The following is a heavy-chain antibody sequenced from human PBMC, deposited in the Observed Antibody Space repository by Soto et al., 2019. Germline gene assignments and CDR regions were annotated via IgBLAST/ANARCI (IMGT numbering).Heavy chain of an antibody. D-gene: IGHD2-15*01. J-gene: IGHJ6*03. CDR1: GFTFSDYY. CDR2: ISSSGSTI. CDR3: AREGIFLTEYCSGGSCYSGDYYYYMDV. Sequence: GGSLRLSCAASGFTFSDYYMSWIRQAPGKGLEWVSYISSSGSTIYYADSVKGRFTISRDNAKNSLYLQMNGLGAEDTAVYYCAREGIFLTEYCSGGSCYSGDYYYYMDVWGKGTTVTVSS. V-gene: IGHV3-11*01.